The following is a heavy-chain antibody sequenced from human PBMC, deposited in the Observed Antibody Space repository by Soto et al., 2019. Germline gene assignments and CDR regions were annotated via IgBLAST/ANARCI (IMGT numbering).Heavy chain of an antibody. V-gene: IGHV3-21*01. CDR2: ISSSSSYI. CDR3: ARDRIDYYGMDV. Sequence: TGGSLRLSCAASGFTFSSYSMNWVRQAPGKGLEWVSSISSSSSYIYYADSVKGRFTMSRDNAKNSLYLQMNSLRAEDTAVYYCARDRIDYYGMDVWGQGTTVTVS. CDR1: GFTFSSYS. J-gene: IGHJ6*02.